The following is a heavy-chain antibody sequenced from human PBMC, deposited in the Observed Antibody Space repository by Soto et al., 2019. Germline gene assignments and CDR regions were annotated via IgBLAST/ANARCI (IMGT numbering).Heavy chain of an antibody. J-gene: IGHJ6*02. CDR3: ARTFDYYGMDV. CDR2: IYHAGSV. V-gene: IGHV4-38-2*01. CDR1: GYSIASGYY. Sequence: SETLSLTCAVCGYSIASGYYWAWIRQSPGKGLEWIGSIYHAGSVYYNPSLNSRVAVSLDTSKNHFSLKLTSVTAADTAVYYCARTFDYYGMDVWGQGTTVTVSS.